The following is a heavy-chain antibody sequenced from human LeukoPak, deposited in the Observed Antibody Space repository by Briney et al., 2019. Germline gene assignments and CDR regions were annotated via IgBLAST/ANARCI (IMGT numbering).Heavy chain of an antibody. CDR2: INHSGST. CDR3: ARRGVGAVIDS. Sequence: SETLSLTCAVYGGSFSGYYWSWIRQPPGKGLEWIGEINHSGSTNYNPSLKSRVTISVDTSKNQFSLNLSSVTAADTAVYYCARRGVGAVIDSWGQGTLVTVSS. CDR1: GGSFSGYY. D-gene: IGHD1-26*01. V-gene: IGHV4-34*01. J-gene: IGHJ4*02.